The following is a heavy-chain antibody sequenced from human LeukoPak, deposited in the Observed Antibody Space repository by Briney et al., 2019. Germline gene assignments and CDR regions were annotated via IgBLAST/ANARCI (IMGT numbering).Heavy chain of an antibody. Sequence: SETLSLTRAVYGGSFSGYYWSWIRQPPGKGLEWIGEINHSGSTNYNPSLKSRVTISVDTSKNQFSLKLSSVTAADTAVYYCARVYRRAEGYYYYMDVWGKGTTVTVSS. V-gene: IGHV4-34*01. CDR1: GGSFSGYY. J-gene: IGHJ6*03. CDR3: ARVYRRAEGYYYYMDV. CDR2: INHSGST. D-gene: IGHD3-16*02.